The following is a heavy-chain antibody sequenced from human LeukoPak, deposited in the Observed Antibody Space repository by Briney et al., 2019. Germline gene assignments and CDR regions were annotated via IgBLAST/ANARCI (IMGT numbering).Heavy chain of an antibody. Sequence: SETLSLTCTVSGGSISSSGYYWGCIRQPPGKGLEWIGTIYYSGSTYYNPSLKSRVTISVDTSKNQFSLKLSSVTASDTAVYYCARRFAPSRNDAFDIWGQGTMVTVSS. D-gene: IGHD3-10*01. CDR1: GGSISSSGYY. J-gene: IGHJ3*02. CDR2: IYYSGST. CDR3: ARRFAPSRNDAFDI. V-gene: IGHV4-39*01.